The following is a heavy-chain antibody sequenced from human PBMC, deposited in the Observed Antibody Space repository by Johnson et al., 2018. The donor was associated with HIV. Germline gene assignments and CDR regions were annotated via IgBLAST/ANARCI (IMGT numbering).Heavy chain of an antibody. CDR2: IYTGGST. V-gene: IGHV3-66*04. D-gene: IGHD7-27*01. J-gene: IGHJ3*02. Sequence: EVQLVESGGPLVQPGGSLRLSCAASGFTVSSNYMSWVRQAPGKGLEWVSVIYTGGSTYYPDSVKGRFTISRDNSKNTLYLQMNSLRAEDTAVYYCARREPILGIVRNAFDIWGQGTMVTVSS. CDR3: ARREPILGIVRNAFDI. CDR1: GFTVSSNY.